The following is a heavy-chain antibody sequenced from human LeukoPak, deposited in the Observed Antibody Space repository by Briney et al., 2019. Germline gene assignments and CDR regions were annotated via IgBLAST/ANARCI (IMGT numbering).Heavy chain of an antibody. V-gene: IGHV3-53*01. CDR1: GFTFSGSA. Sequence: GGSLRLSCAASGFTFSGSAMHWVRQAPGKGLEWVSFIYSDNTHYSDSVKGRFTISRDNSKNTLYLQMNSLRAEDTAVYYCARRAGAYSRPYDYWGQGTLVTVSS. D-gene: IGHD4/OR15-4a*01. CDR3: ARRAGAYSRPYDY. CDR2: IYSDNT. J-gene: IGHJ4*02.